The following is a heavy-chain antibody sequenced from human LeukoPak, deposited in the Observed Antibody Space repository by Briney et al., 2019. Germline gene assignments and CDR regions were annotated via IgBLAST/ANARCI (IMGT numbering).Heavy chain of an antibody. CDR1: GFTFSNYA. Sequence: QAGGSLRLSCAASGFTFSNYAVHWVRQAPGKGLEWVAVISYDGSNKYYADSVKGRFTISRDNSKNTLYLQMNSLRGDDTAVYYCAKDVGKWESLHFFDYWGQGTLVTVSS. CDR3: AKDVGKWESLHFFDY. V-gene: IGHV3-30-3*01. CDR2: ISYDGSNK. D-gene: IGHD1-26*01. J-gene: IGHJ4*02.